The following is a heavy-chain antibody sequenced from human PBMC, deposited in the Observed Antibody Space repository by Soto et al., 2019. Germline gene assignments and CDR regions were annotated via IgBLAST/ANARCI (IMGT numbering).Heavy chain of an antibody. J-gene: IGHJ6*02. CDR3: ASCIMITFGGGICYYGMDV. CDR2: LSAYNGNT. CDR1: GYTFTSYG. V-gene: IGHV1-18*04. Sequence: ASVKVSCKASGYTFTSYGISWVRQAPVQGLEWMGWLSAYNGNTNSAQNLQGRVTMTTDTSTSTAYRELRSLSSADTAVYYCASCIMITFGGGICYYGMDVWGQGTTVTVS. D-gene: IGHD3-16*01.